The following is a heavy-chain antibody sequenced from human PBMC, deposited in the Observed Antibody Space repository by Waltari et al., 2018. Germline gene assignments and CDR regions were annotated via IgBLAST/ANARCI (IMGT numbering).Heavy chain of an antibody. D-gene: IGHD4-17*01. V-gene: IGHV4-59*11. CDR3: TRAAYGDEYYFDY. CDR1: GGSISSHY. Sequence: QVQLQESGPGLVKPSETLSLTCTVSGGSISSHYWSWIRQPPGKGLEWIGYIYYSGSTNYNPSLKSRVTISVDTSKNQFSLKLSSVTAADTAVYYCTRAAYGDEYYFDYWGQGTLVTVSS. J-gene: IGHJ4*02. CDR2: IYYSGST.